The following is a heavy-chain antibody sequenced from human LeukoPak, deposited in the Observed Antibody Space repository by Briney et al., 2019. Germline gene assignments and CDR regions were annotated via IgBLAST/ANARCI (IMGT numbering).Heavy chain of an antibody. CDR3: ARPKRYNWNSLPHY. J-gene: IGHJ4*02. D-gene: IGHD1-7*01. Sequence: GASVKVSCKASGGTFSSYAISWVRQAPGQGLEWMGIINPSGGSTFYTQKFQGRVTMTRDTSTSTVYMELSSLRSEDTAVYYCARPKRYNWNSLPHYWGQGTLVTVSS. CDR1: GGTFSSYA. V-gene: IGHV1-46*01. CDR2: INPSGGST.